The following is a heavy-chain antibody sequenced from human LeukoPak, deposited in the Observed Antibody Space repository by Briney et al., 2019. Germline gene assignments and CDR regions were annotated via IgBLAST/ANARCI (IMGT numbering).Heavy chain of an antibody. D-gene: IGHD5-18*01. V-gene: IGHV4-59*11. CDR2: IYNSWNS. CDR3: AREQIGYGLDY. Sequence: SETLSLTCIVSSGSINNHYWSWIRQPPGKGLEWIGYIYNSWNSTYNPSLQSRVTISMDASRKQFSQNLTSVTAADAAVYYCAREQIGYGLDYWGQGTLVTVSS. J-gene: IGHJ4*02. CDR1: SGSINNHY.